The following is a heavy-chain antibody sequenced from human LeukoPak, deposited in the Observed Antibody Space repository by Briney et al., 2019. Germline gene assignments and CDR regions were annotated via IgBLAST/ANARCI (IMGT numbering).Heavy chain of an antibody. D-gene: IGHD5-18*01. V-gene: IGHV4-61*01. J-gene: IGHJ4*02. Sequence: SETLSLTCTVSGGSISSGSYYWSWIRQPPGKGLEWIGYIYYSGSTNYNPSLKSRVTISVDTSKNQFSLKLSSVTAADTAVYYCARSGPGYSYGYYFDYWGQGTLVTVSS. CDR2: IYYSGST. CDR1: GGSISSGSYY. CDR3: ARSGPGYSYGYYFDY.